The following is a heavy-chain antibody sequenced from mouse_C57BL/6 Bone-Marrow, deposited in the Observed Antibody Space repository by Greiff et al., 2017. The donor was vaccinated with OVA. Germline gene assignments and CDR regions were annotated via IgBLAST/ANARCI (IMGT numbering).Heavy chain of an antibody. J-gene: IGHJ3*01. CDR3: TSYYGSPAWFAY. V-gene: IGHV14-4*01. D-gene: IGHD1-1*01. CDR1: GFNIKDDY. CDR2: IDPENGDT. Sequence: DVQLQESGAELVRPGASVKLSCTASGFNIKDDYMHWVKQRPEQGLEWIGWIDPENGDTEYASKFQGKATITADPSSNTAYLQLSSLTSEDTAVYYCTSYYGSPAWFAYWGQGTLVTVSA.